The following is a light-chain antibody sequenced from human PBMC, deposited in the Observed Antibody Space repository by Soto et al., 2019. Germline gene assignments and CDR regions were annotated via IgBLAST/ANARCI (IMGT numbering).Light chain of an antibody. Sequence: EIVMTQSPATLSVSPGERATLSCRASQSINTNLAWFQQKPGQAPRLLIYGASSRATGIPDRFSGSGSGTDFTLTISRLEPEDFAVYHCQQYGDSPLTFGGGTKV. CDR1: QSINTN. V-gene: IGKV3-20*01. CDR2: GAS. J-gene: IGKJ4*01. CDR3: QQYGDSPLT.